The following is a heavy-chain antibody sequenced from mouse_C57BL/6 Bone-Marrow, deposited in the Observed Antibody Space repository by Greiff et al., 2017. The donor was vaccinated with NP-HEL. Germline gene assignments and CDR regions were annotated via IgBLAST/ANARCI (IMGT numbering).Heavy chain of an antibody. CDR1: GYTFTDYE. CDR3: AKWALIAY. CDR2: IYPATGGT. Sequence: QVQLQQSGAELVRPGASVTLSCKASGYTFTDYEMHWVKQTPVHGLEWIGAIYPATGGTAYNQKFKGKATLTADKSSSTAYMPLRSLTSEDSAVYYCAKWALIAYWGQGTLVTVSA. J-gene: IGHJ3*01. V-gene: IGHV1-15*01.